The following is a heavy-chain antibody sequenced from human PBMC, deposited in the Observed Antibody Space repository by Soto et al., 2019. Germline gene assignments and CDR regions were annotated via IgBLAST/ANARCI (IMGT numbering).Heavy chain of an antibody. V-gene: IGHV1-18*01. Sequence: QVQLVQSGAGVKKPGASVKVSCKASGYTFTSYGISWVRQAPGQGLEWMGWISAYNGNTNYAQKLQGRVTMTTDTSTSTAYMELRSLRSDDTAVYYCAREGEWYCSGGSCYSPNWYFDLWGRGTLVTVSS. J-gene: IGHJ2*01. CDR1: GYTFTSYG. D-gene: IGHD2-15*01. CDR2: ISAYNGNT. CDR3: AREGEWYCSGGSCYSPNWYFDL.